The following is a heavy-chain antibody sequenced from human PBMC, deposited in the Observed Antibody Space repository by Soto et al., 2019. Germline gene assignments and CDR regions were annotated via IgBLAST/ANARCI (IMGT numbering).Heavy chain of an antibody. D-gene: IGHD5-18*01. CDR2: FIAMLGKP. V-gene: IGHV1-69*01. Sequence: QGQLVQSGAEVKKPGSSVKVSCKASGGTFGSHGIAWVRQAPGQGLEWMGGFIAMLGKPTYAKKVQGIATITAAQSLTSSYLELRSMRSEDTAVYFCARGAMANFDYWGQGTVVTVSS. CDR3: ARGAMANFDY. J-gene: IGHJ4*02. CDR1: GGTFGSHG.